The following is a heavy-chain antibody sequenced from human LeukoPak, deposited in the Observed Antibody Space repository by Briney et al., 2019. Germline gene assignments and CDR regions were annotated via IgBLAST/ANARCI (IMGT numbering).Heavy chain of an antibody. CDR1: GGSISSYY. V-gene: IGHV4-59*01. Sequence: SETLSLTGTVSGGSISSYYWSWIRQPPGKGLEWLGYVYYSGSTNYNPSLKSRVTISVDTSRNQFSLRLNSVTAADTAVYYCARASSGGNRDDFDHWGQGTLVTVSS. CDR2: VYYSGST. J-gene: IGHJ4*02. D-gene: IGHD4-23*01. CDR3: ARASSGGNRDDFDH.